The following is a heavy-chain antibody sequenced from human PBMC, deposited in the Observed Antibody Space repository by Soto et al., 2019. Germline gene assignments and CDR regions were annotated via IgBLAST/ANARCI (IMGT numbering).Heavy chain of an antibody. J-gene: IGHJ5*02. CDR1: GYSFTNND. D-gene: IGHD3-16*01. V-gene: IGHV1-8*01. CDR3: ARMETFGSLNWLDP. Sequence: ASVKVSCKASGYSFTNNDVSWVRQATGQGLEWMGWMNPGSGDTGYAQKFQGRVTMTRDISIATAYMELSSLRSDDTAIYYCARMETFGSLNWLDPWGQGTLVTVYS. CDR2: MNPGSGDT.